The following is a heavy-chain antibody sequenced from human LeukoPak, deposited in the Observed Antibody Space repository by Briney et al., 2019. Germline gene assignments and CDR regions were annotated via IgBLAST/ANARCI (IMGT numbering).Heavy chain of an antibody. D-gene: IGHD3-16*01. V-gene: IGHV1-69*04. Sequence: ASVKVSCKASGGTFSNYTISWVRQAPGQGLEWMGRIIPILGIANYAQKFQGRVTITADKSTSTAYMELSSLRSEDTAVYYCAREVGERLPAGLWGQGTLVTVSS. CDR2: IIPILGIA. CDR3: AREVGERLPAGL. CDR1: GGTFSNYT. J-gene: IGHJ4*02.